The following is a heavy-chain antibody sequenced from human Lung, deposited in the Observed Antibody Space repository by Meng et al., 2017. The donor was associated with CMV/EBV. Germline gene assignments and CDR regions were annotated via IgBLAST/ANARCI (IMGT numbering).Heavy chain of an antibody. D-gene: IGHD3-3*01. CDR2: IYPGDSDA. J-gene: IGHJ4*02. Sequence: STYWIGWVRQVPGKGLDWVAIIYPGDSDARYSPSFQGKVTISADKSINTAYLQWSSLKASDTAMYYCAKGIYYNYWSAYYTGGPFDYWGQGTLVTVSS. V-gene: IGHV5-51*01. CDR3: AKGIYYNYWSAYYTGGPFDY. CDR1: STYW.